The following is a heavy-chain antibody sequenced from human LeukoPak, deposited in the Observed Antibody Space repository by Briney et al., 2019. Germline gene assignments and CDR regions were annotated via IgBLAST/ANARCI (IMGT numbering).Heavy chain of an antibody. J-gene: IGHJ4*02. Sequence: SETLSLTCAVSGYSISSSYYWGWIRQPPGKGLEWIGSIYHSGSTYYNPSLKSRVTISVDTSKNQFSLKLSSVTAADTAVYYCARRRSSSSRTNYYFDYWGQGTLVTVSS. D-gene: IGHD6-6*01. CDR3: ARRRSSSSRTNYYFDY. CDR2: IYHSGST. V-gene: IGHV4-38-2*01. CDR1: GYSISSSYY.